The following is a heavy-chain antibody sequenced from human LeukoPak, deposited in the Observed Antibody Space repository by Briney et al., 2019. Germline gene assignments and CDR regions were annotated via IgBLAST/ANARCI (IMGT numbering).Heavy chain of an antibody. CDR1: GFTFSSYA. CDR3: AKDLLEYSSSSWCFDY. Sequence: PGGSLRLSCAASGFTFSSYAMSWVRQAPGKGLEWVSAISGSGGSTYYADSVKGRFTISRDNSKNTLYLQMNSLRAEDTAVYYCAKDLLEYSSSSWCFDYWGQGTLVTVSS. V-gene: IGHV3-23*01. J-gene: IGHJ4*02. CDR2: ISGSGGST. D-gene: IGHD6-6*01.